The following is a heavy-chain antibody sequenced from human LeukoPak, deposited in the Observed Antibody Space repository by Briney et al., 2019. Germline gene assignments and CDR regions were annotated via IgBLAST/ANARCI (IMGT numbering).Heavy chain of an antibody. D-gene: IGHD2-15*01. CDR1: GFSLSDSI. J-gene: IGHJ4*02. V-gene: IGHV3-73*01. Sequence: PGGSLRLSCAASGFSLSDSIIHWVRQASGRGLEWVGRIRSKTNNYATAYAASVSGGFTISRDDSKNTAYPQMNALKTEDTAVYFCTRQDCSGGPCSFVDYWGQGTLVTVSS. CDR3: TRQDCSGGPCSFVDY. CDR2: IRSKTNNYAT.